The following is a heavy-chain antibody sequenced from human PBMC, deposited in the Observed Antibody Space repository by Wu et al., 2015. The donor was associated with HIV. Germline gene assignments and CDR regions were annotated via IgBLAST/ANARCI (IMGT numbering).Heavy chain of an antibody. CDR2: INPNRGGT. CDR1: GYTFTDYY. J-gene: IGHJ4*02. V-gene: IGHV1-2*02. CDR3: ARLQSLSGFYSNADY. D-gene: IGHD3-22*01. Sequence: QVLLLQSGAEVKKPGASVMVSCKASGYTFTDYYMYWVRQAPGQGLEWMGWINPNRGGTKYAQKFQGRVTMTRDTAVSTAYMELNSLRSDDTAVYYCARLQSLSGFYSNADYWGQGTLVTVSS.